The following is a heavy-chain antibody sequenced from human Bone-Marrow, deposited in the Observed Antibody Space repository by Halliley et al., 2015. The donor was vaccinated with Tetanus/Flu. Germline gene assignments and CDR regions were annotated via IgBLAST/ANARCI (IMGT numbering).Heavy chain of an antibody. D-gene: IGHD5-18*01. Sequence: TLSLTCTVSHVSVNNYYWSWIRQSPGKGLEWIGYVYHIGLTNYNPSLRGRVTISVDTSKNQFSLQLSSVTAADTGTYYCARGDSTNSYMIYYFAYWGQGAPVTVSP. V-gene: IGHV4-59*02. CDR2: VYHIGLT. CDR1: HVSVNNYY. J-gene: IGHJ4*02. CDR3: ARGDSTNSYMIYYFAY.